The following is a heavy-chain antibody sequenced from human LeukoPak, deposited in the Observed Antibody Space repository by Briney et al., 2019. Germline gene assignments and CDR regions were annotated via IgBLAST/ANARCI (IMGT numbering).Heavy chain of an antibody. CDR3: AVAYYYDSSGYPTFYFDP. J-gene: IGHJ5*02. CDR2: IYPGDSDT. Sequence: GESLKISCKGSGYSFTSYWIGWVRQMPGKGLEWMGIIYPGDSDTRYSPSFQGQVTISADKSISTAYLQWSSLKASDTAMYYCAVAYYYDSSGYPTFYFDPWGQGTLVTVSS. V-gene: IGHV5-51*01. CDR1: GYSFTSYW. D-gene: IGHD3-22*01.